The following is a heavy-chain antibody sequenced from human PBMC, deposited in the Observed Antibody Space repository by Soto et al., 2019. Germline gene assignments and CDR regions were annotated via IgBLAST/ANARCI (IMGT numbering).Heavy chain of an antibody. D-gene: IGHD3-9*01. J-gene: IGHJ4*02. CDR2: VSSDGSTG. CDR1: GFTFSNYP. CDR3: ARESYDILTDYFNRDVDY. Sequence: QVQLVESGGGVVQPGGSLRLACAASGFTFSNYPLNWVRQAPGKGLEWLAVVSSDGSTGYHADSAKGRFTISRDNSKNTLYLQMRGLQTEDTAVYYCARESYDILTDYFNRDVDYWCQRTLVTVSS. V-gene: IGHV3-30-3*01.